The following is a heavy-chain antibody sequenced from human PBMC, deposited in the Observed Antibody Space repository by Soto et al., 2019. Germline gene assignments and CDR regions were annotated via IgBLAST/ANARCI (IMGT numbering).Heavy chain of an antibody. V-gene: IGHV1-18*01. CDR1: GYTFTNYG. CDR3: ARDDFGVLSVTSWNDGGIAFDS. CDR2: ISAYNGDT. D-gene: IGHD1-1*01. Sequence: QVQLVQSGAELKQPGASVKVSCKASGYTFTNYGISWVRQAPGQGLEWMGWISAYNGDTNYAQKFQGRFTMTTDTSTSTAYVELRSLRSDDTAVYYCARDDFGVLSVTSWNDGGIAFDSWGQGTLVTVSS. J-gene: IGHJ4*02.